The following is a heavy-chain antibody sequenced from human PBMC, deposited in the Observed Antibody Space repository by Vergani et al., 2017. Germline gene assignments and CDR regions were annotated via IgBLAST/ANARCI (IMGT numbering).Heavy chain of an antibody. CDR3: SRGGFYTSRNDFKFYGLGV. V-gene: IGHV1-69-2*01. CDR1: GYTLSDYY. J-gene: IGHJ6*02. CDR2: VDPEDGQI. Sequence: EVQLVQSGAEVKKPGSSMKISCKVSGYTLSDYYIHWVQQAPGKGLEWMGLVDPEDGQIIYAEKFQGRVTMTADTSTNTAYMELRSLRSDDTAIYYCSRGGFYTSRNDFKFYGLGVWGQGTTVTVTS. D-gene: IGHD3-3*01.